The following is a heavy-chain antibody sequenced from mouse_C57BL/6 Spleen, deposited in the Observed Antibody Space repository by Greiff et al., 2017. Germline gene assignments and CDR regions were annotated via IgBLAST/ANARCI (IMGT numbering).Heavy chain of an antibody. D-gene: IGHD1-1*01. Sequence: EVHLVESGGGLVQPGGSLSLSCAASGFTFTDYYMSWVRQPPGKALEWLGFIRNKANGYTTEYSASVKGRFTISRDNSQSILYLQMNALRAEDSATYYCARPYYYGSSYFAYWGQGTLVTVSA. CDR3: ARPYYYGSSYFAY. V-gene: IGHV7-3*01. CDR1: GFTFTDYY. J-gene: IGHJ3*01. CDR2: IRNKANGYTT.